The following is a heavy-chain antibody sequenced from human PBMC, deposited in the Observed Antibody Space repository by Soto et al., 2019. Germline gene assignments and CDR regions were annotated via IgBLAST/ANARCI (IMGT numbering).Heavy chain of an antibody. CDR1: GFTFSSYG. CDR2: ISYDGSNK. J-gene: IGHJ4*02. D-gene: IGHD1-26*01. CDR3: AKASVARVGYFDY. Sequence: GGSLRLSCAASGFTFSSYGMHWVRQAPGKGLEWVAVISYDGSNKYYADSVKGRFTISRDNSKNTLYLQMNSLRAEDTAVYYCAKASVARVGYFDYCGQGTMVAVYS. V-gene: IGHV3-30*18.